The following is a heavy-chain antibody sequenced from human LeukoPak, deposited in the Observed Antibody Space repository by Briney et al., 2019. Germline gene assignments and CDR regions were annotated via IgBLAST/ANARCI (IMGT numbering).Heavy chain of an antibody. CDR1: GGSISSYY. CDR2: IYYSGST. V-gene: IGHV4-59*12. CDR3: ARGPGGAKDY. D-gene: IGHD1-26*01. Sequence: SETLSLTCTVSGGSISSYYWSWIRQPPGKGLEWIGYIYYSGSTNYNPSLKSRVTISVDTSKNQFSLKLSSVTAADTAVYYCARGPGGAKDYWGQGTLVTVSS. J-gene: IGHJ4*02.